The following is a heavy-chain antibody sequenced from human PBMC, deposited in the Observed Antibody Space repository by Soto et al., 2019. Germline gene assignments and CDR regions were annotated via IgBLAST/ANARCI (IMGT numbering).Heavy chain of an antibody. CDR1: GGTFSSYA. V-gene: IGHV1-69*06. Sequence: ASVKVSCKASGGTFSSYAISWVRQAPGQGLEWMGGTIPIFGAANYAQKFQGRVTITADKSTSTSYMELSSLRSEDTAVYYCARDRRPYYYDSLRYWGQGTLVTVSS. J-gene: IGHJ4*02. D-gene: IGHD3-22*01. CDR3: ARDRRPYYYDSLRY. CDR2: TIPIFGAA.